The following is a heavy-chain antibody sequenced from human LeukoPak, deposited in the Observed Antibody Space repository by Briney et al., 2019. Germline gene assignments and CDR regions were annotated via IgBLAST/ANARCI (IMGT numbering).Heavy chain of an antibody. CDR2: ISYSGST. V-gene: IGHV4-59*01. Sequence: SETLSLTCTVSGGSINSFYWNWIRQPPGKGLEWIGYISYSGSTNHNPSLKSRVNISVDTSKNQFSLKLNSVTAADTAVYYCARDRGGWVFDYWGQGILVTVSS. CDR1: GGSINSFY. J-gene: IGHJ4*02. D-gene: IGHD1-26*01. CDR3: ARDRGGWVFDY.